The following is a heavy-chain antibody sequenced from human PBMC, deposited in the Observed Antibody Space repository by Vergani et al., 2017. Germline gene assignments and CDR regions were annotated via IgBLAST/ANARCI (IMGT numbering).Heavy chain of an antibody. CDR1: GFTFNQYG. V-gene: IGHV3-33*01. CDR3: ARDLRLLYNRFDP. Sequence: QVQLVESGGGVVQPGRSLRLSCAASGFTFNQYGMHWVRQAPGKGLEWVAVTWYDGNNKQYADSVKGRFTISSDNSKSTMYLQMNSLGDEDTCVYYCARDLRLLYNRFDPWGQGTLVTVSS. J-gene: IGHJ5*02. D-gene: IGHD1-14*01. CDR2: TWYDGNNK.